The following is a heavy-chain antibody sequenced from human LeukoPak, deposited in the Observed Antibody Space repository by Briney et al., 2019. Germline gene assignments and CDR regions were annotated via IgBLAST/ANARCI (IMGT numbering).Heavy chain of an antibody. CDR2: IKSKTVGWTT. J-gene: IGHJ3*02. CDR1: GFTFSNAW. D-gene: IGHD2-15*01. Sequence: GGSLRLSCAASGFTFSNAWMSWVRQAPGKGREWVGRIKSKTVGWTTDYAAPVKGRFTISRDDSKNTLYLQMNSLKTDDTAVYYCTTDGWSMNAFDIWGPGTMVTVSS. CDR3: TTDGWSMNAFDI. V-gene: IGHV3-15*01.